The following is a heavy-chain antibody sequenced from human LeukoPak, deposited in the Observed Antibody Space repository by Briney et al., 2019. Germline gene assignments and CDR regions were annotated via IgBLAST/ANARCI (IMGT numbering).Heavy chain of an antibody. Sequence: GKSLRLSCAGPGFIFSDYTMHWVRQAPGKGLEWMALISYDRDITHYADSVKGRFTISRDNAKNTLYLQMNSLRAEDTAVYYCAKVVLYRGWELPTSSWGQGTLVTVSS. CDR2: ISYDRDIT. CDR3: AKVVLYRGWELPTSS. D-gene: IGHD1-26*01. V-gene: IGHV3-30*18. J-gene: IGHJ5*02. CDR1: GFIFSDYT.